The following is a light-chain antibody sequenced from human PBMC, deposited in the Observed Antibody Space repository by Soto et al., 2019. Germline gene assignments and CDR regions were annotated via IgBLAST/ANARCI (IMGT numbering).Light chain of an antibody. CDR2: GAS. CDR1: QTVSSN. V-gene: IGKV3-15*01. CDR3: QQYNKWPLT. J-gene: IGKJ4*01. Sequence: EIVMTQSPATLSVSPGQRATLSCRASQTVSSNLAWYQQKPGQAPRLLIYGASNRATGISARFSGSGSGTEFALTISSMQSEDFAVYYCQQYNKWPLTFGGGTKVEIK.